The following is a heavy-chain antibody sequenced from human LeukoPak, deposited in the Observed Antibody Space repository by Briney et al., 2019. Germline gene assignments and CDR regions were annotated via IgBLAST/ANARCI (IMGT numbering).Heavy chain of an antibody. D-gene: IGHD6-13*01. J-gene: IGHJ4*02. CDR1: GGSISSSSYY. V-gene: IGHV4-39*01. CDR3: GRGYSGSWYSEIDY. Sequence: SETLSLTCTVSGGSISSSSYYWGWIRQPPGKGLEWIGSIYYSGSTYYNPSLKSRVTISVDTSKNQSSLKLSSVTAADTAVYYCGRGYSGSWYSEIDYWGQGTLVTVSS. CDR2: IYYSGST.